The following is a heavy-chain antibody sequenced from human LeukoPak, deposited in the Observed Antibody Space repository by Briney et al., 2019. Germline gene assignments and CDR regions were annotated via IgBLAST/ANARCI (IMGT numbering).Heavy chain of an antibody. D-gene: IGHD2-2*01. CDR3: ARQELADCSSTSCYGRYYYYYGMDV. CDR1: GYSFTSYW. J-gene: IGHJ6*02. V-gene: IGHV5-51*01. Sequence: GESLKISCKGSGYSFTSYWIGWVRQMPGKGLEWMGIIYPGDSDTRYSPSFQGQVTISADKSISTAYLQWSSLKASDTAMYYCARQELADCSSTSCYGRYYYYYGMDVWGQGTTVTVSS. CDR2: IYPGDSDT.